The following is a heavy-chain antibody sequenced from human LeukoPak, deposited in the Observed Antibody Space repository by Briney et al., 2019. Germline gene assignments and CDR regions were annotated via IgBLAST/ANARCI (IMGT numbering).Heavy chain of an antibody. D-gene: IGHD1-26*01. Sequence: PGGSLRLSCAASGFTFSSYSMNWVRQAPGKGLEWVSYISSSSSTIYYADSVKGRFTISRDNAKNSLYLQVNSLRDEDTAVYYCASEESGSYFSWSVGYFDYWGQGTLVTVSS. V-gene: IGHV3-48*02. CDR2: ISSSSSTI. J-gene: IGHJ4*02. CDR3: ASEESGSYFSWSVGYFDY. CDR1: GFTFSSYS.